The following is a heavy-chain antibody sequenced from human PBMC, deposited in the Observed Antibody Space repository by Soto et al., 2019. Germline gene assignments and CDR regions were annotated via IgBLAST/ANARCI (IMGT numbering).Heavy chain of an antibody. D-gene: IGHD4-17*01. CDR2: ISYDGRSK. V-gene: IGHV3-30*03. J-gene: IGHJ4*02. CDR3: AILPTVTTTFDY. CDR1: GFSFTSFG. Sequence: GGSLRLSCAVSGFSFTSFGIHWVRQAPGKGLEWVALISYDGRSKFYLDSVKGRFAISRDNSKKTVYLRLDSLRTEDTGVYFCAILPTVTTTFDYWGQGTLVTVSS.